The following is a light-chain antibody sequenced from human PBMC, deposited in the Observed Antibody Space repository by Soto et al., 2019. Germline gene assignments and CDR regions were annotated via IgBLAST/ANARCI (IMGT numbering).Light chain of an antibody. CDR1: QSVSSN. CDR2: GAS. Sequence: EIVLTQSPATLSLSPGERATLSCRASQSVSSNLAWYQQKPGQAPRLLIYGASTRVTGIPARFSGNGSGTEFTLTISSLQSEDFAVYYCHQYNNWPPWTFGQGTKVDI. J-gene: IGKJ1*01. V-gene: IGKV3D-15*01. CDR3: HQYNNWPPWT.